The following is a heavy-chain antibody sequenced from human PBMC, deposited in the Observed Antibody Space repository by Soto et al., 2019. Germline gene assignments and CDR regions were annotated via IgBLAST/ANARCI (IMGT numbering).Heavy chain of an antibody. V-gene: IGHV3-30*18. CDR1: GFTFSSYG. CDR3: AKEKGPGIAAAGTRYYYYYGMDV. J-gene: IGHJ6*02. D-gene: IGHD6-13*01. Sequence: PGGSLRLSCAASGFTFSSYGMHWVRQVPGKGLEWVAVISYDGSNKYYADSVKGRFTISRDNSKNTLYLQMNSLRAEDTAVYYCAKEKGPGIAAAGTRYYYYYGMDVWGQGTTVTVSS. CDR2: ISYDGSNK.